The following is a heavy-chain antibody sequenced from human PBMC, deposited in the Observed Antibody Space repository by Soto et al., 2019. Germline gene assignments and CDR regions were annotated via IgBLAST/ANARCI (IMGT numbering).Heavy chain of an antibody. CDR1: GGSIDRSNYY. J-gene: IGHJ4*02. CDR3: ATAGGDYYDILTGPCD. V-gene: IGHV4-39*01. D-gene: IGHD3-9*01. Sequence: SETLSLTCNVSGGSIDRSNYYWGWIRQPPGKGLEWIGNIYYSGSTYYNPSLKSRVTISIDRSKNQFPLKLSSVTAADTAVYYCATAGGDYYDILTGPCDWGQGTLVTVSS. CDR2: IYYSGST.